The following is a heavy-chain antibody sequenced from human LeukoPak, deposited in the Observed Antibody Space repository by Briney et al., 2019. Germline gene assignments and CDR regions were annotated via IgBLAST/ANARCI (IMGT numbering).Heavy chain of an antibody. J-gene: IGHJ4*02. CDR1: GGSITSGGYS. V-gene: IGHV4-30-2*01. D-gene: IGHD2-15*01. CDR3: ARGYCSSGNCPSFDY. CDR2: IYYSGST. Sequence: PSETLSLTCAVSGGSITSGGYSWSWIRQPPGKGLEWIGYIYYSGSTYHNPSLKSRVTISVDRSKNQFSLELNSVTAADTALYYCARGYCSSGNCPSFDYCGQGTPVTVSS.